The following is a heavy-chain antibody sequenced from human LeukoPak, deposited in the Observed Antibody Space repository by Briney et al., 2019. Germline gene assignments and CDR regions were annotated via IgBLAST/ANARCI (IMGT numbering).Heavy chain of an antibody. D-gene: IGHD1-26*01. CDR3: AKSLGMYSGSYIDY. V-gene: IGHV3-30*18. CDR2: ISYDGSNK. Sequence: GRSLRLSCAASGFTFSSYAMHWVRQAPGKGLEWVAVISYDGSNKYYADSVKGRFTISRDNSKNTLYLQMNSLRAEDTAVYYCAKSLGMYSGSYIDYWGQGTLVTVSS. CDR1: GFTFSSYA. J-gene: IGHJ4*02.